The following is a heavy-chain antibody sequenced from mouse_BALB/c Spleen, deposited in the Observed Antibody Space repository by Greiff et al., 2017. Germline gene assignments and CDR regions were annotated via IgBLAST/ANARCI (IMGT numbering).Heavy chain of an antibody. CDR2: IYPGSGST. D-gene: IGHD1-2*01. J-gene: IGHJ4*01. CDR1: GYTFTSYW. CDR3: TRPYSLLRLRGYAMDY. Sequence: LQQPGSELVRPGASVKLSCKASGYTFTSYWMHWVKQRPGQGLEWIGNIYPGSGSTNYDEKFKSKATLTVDTSSSTAYMQLSSLTSEDSAVYYCTRPYSLLRLRGYAMDYWGQGTSVTVSS. V-gene: IGHV1S22*01.